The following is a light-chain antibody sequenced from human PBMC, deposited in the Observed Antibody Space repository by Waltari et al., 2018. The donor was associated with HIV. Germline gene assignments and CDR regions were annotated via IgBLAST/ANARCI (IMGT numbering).Light chain of an antibody. CDR3: CSYVSEIVPCV. CDR1: SSDVGAYNL. V-gene: IGLV2-23*02. CDR2: DVS. J-gene: IGLJ3*02. Sequence: QTALTQPASVSGSPGQSITISCTGTSSDVGAYNLVSWYQQHPGKAPRRIIYDVSVRPAGVSNRFTGSKSGNTASLIISGLQAEDEADYYCCSYVSEIVPCVFGGGTKLTVL.